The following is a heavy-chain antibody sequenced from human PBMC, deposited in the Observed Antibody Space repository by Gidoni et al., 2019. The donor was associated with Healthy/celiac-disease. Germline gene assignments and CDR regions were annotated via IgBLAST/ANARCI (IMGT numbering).Heavy chain of an antibody. CDR1: GFTFSSYA. D-gene: IGHD6-19*01. V-gene: IGHV3-30*04. Sequence: QVQLVESGGGVVQPGRSLRLSCAASGFTFSSYAMHWVRQAPGKGLEWVAVISYDGSNKYYADSVKGRFTISRDNSKNTLYLQMNSLRAEDTAVYYCARSRAVAAPGPVRYWGQGTLVTVSS. CDR2: ISYDGSNK. CDR3: ARSRAVAAPGPVRY. J-gene: IGHJ4*02.